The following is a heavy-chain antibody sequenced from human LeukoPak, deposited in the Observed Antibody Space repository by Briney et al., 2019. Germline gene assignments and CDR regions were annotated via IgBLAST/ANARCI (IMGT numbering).Heavy chain of an antibody. D-gene: IGHD3-9*01. V-gene: IGHV3-21*01. Sequence: GWSVRLSCAASGFTFRTYSMNWVRQAPGKGLEWVSSISSGSTFIYYADSVKGRFTISRDNTKNSLYLQMNSLRAEDTAVYYCARGSDEAVAWFVDYWGQGTLVTVSS. CDR2: ISSGSTFI. CDR1: GFTFRTYS. CDR3: ARGSDEAVAWFVDY. J-gene: IGHJ4*02.